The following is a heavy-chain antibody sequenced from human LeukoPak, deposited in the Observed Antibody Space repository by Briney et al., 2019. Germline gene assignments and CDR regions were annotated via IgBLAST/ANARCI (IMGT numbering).Heavy chain of an antibody. V-gene: IGHV4-30-4*01. CDR3: ARPYYYDSRIDP. CDR1: GGSISSGDYY. J-gene: IGHJ5*02. CDR2: MYCSGST. D-gene: IGHD3-22*01. Sequence: SETLSLTCTVSGGSISSGDYYWSWIRQPPGKGLEWIAYMYCSGSTYYNPSLKSRVTMSADTSKNQLSLKLSSVTAADTAVYYCARPYYYDSRIDPWGQGILVTVSS.